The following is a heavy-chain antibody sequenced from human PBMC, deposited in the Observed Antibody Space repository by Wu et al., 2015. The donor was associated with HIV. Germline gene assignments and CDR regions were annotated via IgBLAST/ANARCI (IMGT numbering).Heavy chain of an antibody. CDR3: ARNTDSVATSLYSLGV. D-gene: IGHD5-12*01. CDR2: VNPANGES. J-gene: IGHJ6*02. Sequence: VPLEQSGAEVKKPGASVKVSCKVSGYTLTKLSMHWVRQAPGKGLEWMGGVNPANGESMYSQKFQGRVTLSDDTSTDTAYMQMNNLRSEDTAIYYCARNTDSVATSLYSLGVWGQGTTVTVSS. V-gene: IGHV1-24*01. CDR1: GYTLTKLS.